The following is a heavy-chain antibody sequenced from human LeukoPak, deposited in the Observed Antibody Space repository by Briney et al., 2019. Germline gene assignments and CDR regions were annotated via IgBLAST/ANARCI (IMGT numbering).Heavy chain of an antibody. V-gene: IGHV4-59*08. CDR3: ARLALIGSSWYYFDY. Sequence: PSETLSLTCTVSGDSITNWYWSWIRQPPGKGMEWIGYIYYSGSTNYNPPLKSRVTISGDTSKNQLSLKLSSVTAAETAVYYCARLALIGSSWYYFDYWGQGTLVTVSS. D-gene: IGHD6-13*01. J-gene: IGHJ4*02. CDR1: GDSITNWY. CDR2: IYYSGST.